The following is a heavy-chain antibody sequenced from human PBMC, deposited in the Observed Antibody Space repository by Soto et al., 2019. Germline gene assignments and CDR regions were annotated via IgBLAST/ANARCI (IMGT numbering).Heavy chain of an antibody. D-gene: IGHD5-12*01. CDR1: VGSISSGGYY. CDR3: AVNVEMATINWFDP. Sequence: PSETLSLVCTVSVGSISSGGYYWSWIRQHPGKGLEWIGYIYYSGSTYYNPSLKSRVTISVDTSKNQFSLKLSSVTAADTAVYYCAVNVEMATINWFDPWGQGTLVTVSS. J-gene: IGHJ5*02. V-gene: IGHV4-31*03. CDR2: IYYSGST.